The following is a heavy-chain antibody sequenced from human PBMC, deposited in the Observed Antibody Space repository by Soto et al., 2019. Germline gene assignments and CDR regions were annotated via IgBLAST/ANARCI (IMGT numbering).Heavy chain of an antibody. CDR3: ARSSPRPDDFWSGYANYYYYYYMDV. CDR1: GFTFISYW. D-gene: IGHD3-3*01. Sequence: TGGSLRLSCAASGFTFISYWMSWVRQAPGKGLERVANIKQDGSEKYYVDSVKGRFTISRDNAKNSLYLQMNSLRAEDTAVYYRARSSPRPDDFWSGYANYYYYYYMDVWGKGTTVTVSS. J-gene: IGHJ6*03. CDR2: IKQDGSEK. V-gene: IGHV3-7*01.